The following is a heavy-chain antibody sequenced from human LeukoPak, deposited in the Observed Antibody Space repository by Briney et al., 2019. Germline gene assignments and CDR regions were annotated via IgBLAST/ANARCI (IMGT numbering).Heavy chain of an antibody. CDR2: IKSKTDGGTT. CDR1: GFTFSNAL. CDR3: TSATYYDFWSGYSADY. D-gene: IGHD3-3*01. V-gene: IGHV3-15*01. Sequence: RGSLRLSCAASGFTFSNALMSWVRQAPGKGLEWVGRIKSKTDGGTTDYAAPVKGRFTISRDDSKNTLYLQMNSLKTEDTAVYYCTSATYYDFWSGYSADYWGQGTLVTVSS. J-gene: IGHJ4*02.